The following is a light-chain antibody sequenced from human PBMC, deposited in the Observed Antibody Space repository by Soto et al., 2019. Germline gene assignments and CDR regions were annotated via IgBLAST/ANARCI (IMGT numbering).Light chain of an antibody. J-gene: IGLJ3*02. V-gene: IGLV1-40*01. CDR3: QSYDSSLSSPV. CDR1: TSNIGAGYD. Sequence: QSVLTQPPSVSGAPGQRVTISCTGNTSNIGAGYDVHWYQQIPGRAPQLLIFGDTRRPSGVPDRFSGSNSGTSASLAITRLRSDDEADYYCQSYDSSLSSPVFGGGTKLTVL. CDR2: GDT.